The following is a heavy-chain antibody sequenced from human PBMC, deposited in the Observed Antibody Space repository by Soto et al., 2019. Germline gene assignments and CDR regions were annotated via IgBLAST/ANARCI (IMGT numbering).Heavy chain of an antibody. CDR3: ASVDYDPDAFDI. CDR1: GGTFSSYA. V-gene: IGHV1-69*12. Sequence: QVQLVQSGAEVKKPGSSVKVSFKASGGTFSSYAISWVRQAPGQGLEWMGGIIPIFGTANYEQKFQGRVTITADESTSTAYMELGSLRSEDTAVYYCASVDYDPDAFDIWGQGTMVTVSS. D-gene: IGHD3-16*01. CDR2: IIPIFGTA. J-gene: IGHJ3*02.